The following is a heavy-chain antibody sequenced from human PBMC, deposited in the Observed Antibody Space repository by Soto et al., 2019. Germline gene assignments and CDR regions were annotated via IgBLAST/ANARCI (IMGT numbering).Heavy chain of an antibody. CDR2: ISYDGSNK. CDR3: ARDGRDSGSYNNAFDI. Sequence: QVQLVESGGGVVQPGRSLRLSCAASGFTFSSYAMHWVRQAPGKGLEWVAVISYDGSNKYYADSVKGRFTISRDNSKNTLYLQMNSLRAEDTAVYYCARDGRDSGSYNNAFDIWGQGTMVTVSS. J-gene: IGHJ3*02. D-gene: IGHD1-26*01. CDR1: GFTFSSYA. V-gene: IGHV3-30-3*01.